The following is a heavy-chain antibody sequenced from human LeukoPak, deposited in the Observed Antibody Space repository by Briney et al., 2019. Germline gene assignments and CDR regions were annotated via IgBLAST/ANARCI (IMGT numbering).Heavy chain of an antibody. J-gene: IGHJ4*02. CDR2: INPNSGT. D-gene: IGHD6-13*01. V-gene: IGHV1-2*02. CDR1: GYTFSGYY. CDR3: AREEQHQRGRHFEY. Sequence: ASVKVSCKASGYTFSGYYIHWVRQGPGQGLEWMGWINPNSGTNYAQNFQGRVAMTRDTSISTAYMELSRLRSDDTAVYYCAREEQHQRGRHFEYWGQGTLVTVSS.